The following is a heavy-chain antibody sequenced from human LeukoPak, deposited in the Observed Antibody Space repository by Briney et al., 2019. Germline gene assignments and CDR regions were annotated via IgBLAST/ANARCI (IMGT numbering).Heavy chain of an antibody. J-gene: IGHJ5*02. CDR3: ARAGGSGWYGKLDP. Sequence: SETLSLTCTASGASMDGYFWSWIRQPPGKGLEWIGFIYSGGDTSYSPSLRSRLTIAVDTSKSQFSLKLYSVTAADTAVYYCARAGGSGWYGKLDPWGQGTLVTVSS. V-gene: IGHV4-4*09. D-gene: IGHD6-19*01. CDR2: IYSGGDT. CDR1: GASMDGYF.